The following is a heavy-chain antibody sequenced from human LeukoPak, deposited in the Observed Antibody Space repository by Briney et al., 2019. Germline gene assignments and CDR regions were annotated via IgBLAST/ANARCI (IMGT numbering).Heavy chain of an antibody. Sequence: GGSLRLSCAASGFTFSSYWMHWVRQAPGKGLVWVSRINSDGSSTSYADSVKGRFTISRDNSKNTLYLQMNSLRAEDTAVYYCAKRAGGSCYSRDDYWGQGTLVTVSS. CDR2: INSDGSST. CDR1: GFTFSSYW. D-gene: IGHD2-15*01. V-gene: IGHV3-74*01. J-gene: IGHJ4*02. CDR3: AKRAGGSCYSRDDY.